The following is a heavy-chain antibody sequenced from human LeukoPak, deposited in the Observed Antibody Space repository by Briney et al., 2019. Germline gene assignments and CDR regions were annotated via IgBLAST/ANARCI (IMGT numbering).Heavy chain of an antibody. CDR1: GFTFSSCA. J-gene: IGHJ4*02. Sequence: PGRSQRLSCAASGFTFSSCAMHWVRQAPGKGLEWVAVISYDGSNKYYADSVKGRFTISRDNSKNTLYLQMNSLRAEDTAVYYCARDPYSSSWYRYFDYWGQGTLVTVSS. CDR3: ARDPYSSSWYRYFDY. V-gene: IGHV3-30-3*01. CDR2: ISYDGSNK. D-gene: IGHD6-13*01.